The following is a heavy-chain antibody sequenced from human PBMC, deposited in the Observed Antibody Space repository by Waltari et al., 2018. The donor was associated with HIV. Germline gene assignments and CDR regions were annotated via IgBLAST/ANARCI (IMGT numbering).Heavy chain of an antibody. V-gene: IGHV7-4-1*02. J-gene: IGHJ4*02. CDR3: ARAPAGFN. CDR1: GYTFTTYA. Sequence: QVQLVQSGSELKKPGASVKISCKASGYTFTTYAIIWVRQATGQGLEWMGWINTETGNPTYALGFTGRFVFSLDTSVSTAFLQINSLKADDTAVYYCARAPAGFNWGQGTLVTVSS. CDR2: INTETGNP.